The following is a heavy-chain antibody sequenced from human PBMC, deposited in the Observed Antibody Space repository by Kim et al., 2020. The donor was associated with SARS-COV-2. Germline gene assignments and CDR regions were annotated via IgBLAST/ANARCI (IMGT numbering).Heavy chain of an antibody. Sequence: SETLSLTCTVSGGSISSGGYYWSWIRQHPGKGLEWIGYIYYSGSTYDNPSLKSRVTISVDTSKNQFSLKLSSVTAADTAVYYCATLYSYGYTGWFDPWGQGTLVTVSS. CDR1: GGSISSGGYY. CDR2: IYYSGST. D-gene: IGHD5-18*01. V-gene: IGHV4-31*03. CDR3: ATLYSYGYTGWFDP. J-gene: IGHJ5*02.